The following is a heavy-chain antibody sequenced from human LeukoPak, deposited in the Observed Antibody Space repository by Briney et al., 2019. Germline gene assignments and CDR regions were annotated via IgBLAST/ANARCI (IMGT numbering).Heavy chain of an antibody. CDR1: GGTFSSYA. D-gene: IGHD6-19*01. CDR2: INPSGGST. J-gene: IGHJ6*02. Sequence: ASVKVSCKASGGTFSSYAISWVRQAPGQGLEWMGIINPSGGSTSYAQKFQGRVTMTRDTSTSTVYMELSSLRSEDTAVYYCASSLAVAYGMDVWGQGTTVTVSS. CDR3: ASSLAVAYGMDV. V-gene: IGHV1-46*01.